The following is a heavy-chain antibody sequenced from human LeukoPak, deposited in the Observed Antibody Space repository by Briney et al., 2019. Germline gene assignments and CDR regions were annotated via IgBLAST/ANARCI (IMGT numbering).Heavy chain of an antibody. J-gene: IGHJ3*02. CDR3: ARGSLVFAFDI. D-gene: IGHD6-6*01. CDR2: IYYSGST. Sequence: SETLSLTCTVSGGSISSYYWSWIRQPPGKGLEWTGYIYYSGSTNYNPSLKGRVTISVDTSKNQFSLKLSSVTAADTAVYYCARGSLVFAFDIWGQGIMVTVSS. V-gene: IGHV4-59*01. CDR1: GGSISSYY.